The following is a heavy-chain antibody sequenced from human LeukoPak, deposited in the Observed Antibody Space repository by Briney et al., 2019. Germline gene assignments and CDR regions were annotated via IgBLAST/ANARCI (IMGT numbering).Heavy chain of an antibody. Sequence: SGTLSLTCAVSGGSTSSSNWWTWVRQPPGEGLEWIGEIYHRESTNYNPSLKSRVTISVDKSKHQFSLKLSSVTAADTAIYYCARAGGSSDYWGQGALVTVSS. CDR2: IYHREST. J-gene: IGHJ4*02. V-gene: IGHV4-4*02. D-gene: IGHD2-15*01. CDR1: GGSTSSSNW. CDR3: ARAGGSSDY.